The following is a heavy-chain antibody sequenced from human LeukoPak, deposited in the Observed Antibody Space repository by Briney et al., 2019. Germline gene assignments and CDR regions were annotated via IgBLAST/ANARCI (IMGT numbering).Heavy chain of an antibody. CDR2: INPNSGGT. V-gene: IGHV1-2*06. D-gene: IGHD2-21*02. CDR3: ARGCGGVCQVVAFDI. J-gene: IGHJ3*02. CDR1: GYTFTGYY. Sequence: ASVKVSCKASGYTFTGYYMHWVRQAPGQGLEWMGRINPNSGGTNYAQKFQGRVTMTRDTSISTAYMELSRLRSDDTAVYYCARGCGGVCQVVAFDIWGQGTMVTVSS.